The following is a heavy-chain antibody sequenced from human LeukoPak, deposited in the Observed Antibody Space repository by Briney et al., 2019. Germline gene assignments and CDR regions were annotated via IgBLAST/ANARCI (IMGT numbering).Heavy chain of an antibody. V-gene: IGHV3-48*01. Sequence: GGSLRLSCAASGFTFSSYSMNWVRQAPGKGLEWVSYISSSSSTIYYTDSVKGRFTISRDNAKNSLYLQMNSLRAEDTAVYYCARRKAIDYWGQGTLVTVSS. CDR1: GFTFSSYS. J-gene: IGHJ4*02. CDR2: ISSSSSTI. CDR3: ARRKAIDY.